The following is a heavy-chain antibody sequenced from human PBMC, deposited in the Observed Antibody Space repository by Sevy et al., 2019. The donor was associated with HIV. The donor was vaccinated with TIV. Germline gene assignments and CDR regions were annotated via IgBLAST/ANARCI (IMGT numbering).Heavy chain of an antibody. CDR1: GFTFSNYG. D-gene: IGHD3-10*01. J-gene: IGHJ4*02. CDR2: IWYDGINR. V-gene: IGHV3-33*01. CDR3: ARDNLLPIMVSMVRGALSYYFDY. Sequence: GGSLRLSCAASGFTFSNYGMHWVRQAPGKGLEWVAVIWYDGINRYYVDSVKGRFTISRDNSKKILYLQMNGLRAEDTAVYYCARDNLLPIMVSMVRGALSYYFDYWGQGTLVTVSS.